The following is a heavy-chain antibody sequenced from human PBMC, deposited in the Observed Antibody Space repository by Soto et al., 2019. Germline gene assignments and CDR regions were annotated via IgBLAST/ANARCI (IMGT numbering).Heavy chain of an antibody. D-gene: IGHD1-26*01. CDR2: IKSKTDGGTT. V-gene: IGHV3-15*01. Sequence: PGGSLRLSCAASGFTFSNAWMSWVRQAPGKGLEWVGRIKSKTDGGTTDYAAPVKGRFTISRDDSKNTLYLQMNSLKTENIAVYYCPKAAGGTYEGFDTWAKGQWSPSPQ. CDR3: PKAAGGTYEGFDT. CDR1: GFTFSNAW. J-gene: IGHJ3*02.